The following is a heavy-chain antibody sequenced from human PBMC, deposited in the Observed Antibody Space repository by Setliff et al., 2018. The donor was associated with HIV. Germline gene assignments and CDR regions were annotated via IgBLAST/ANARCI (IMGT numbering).Heavy chain of an antibody. V-gene: IGHV4-34*01. D-gene: IGHD6-19*01. CDR2: IDHTGSA. CDR1: GGSFSAYY. CDR3: ARGPRVSAAVVETPSAY. Sequence: SETLSLTCAVSGGSFSAYYWTWIRQSPHKGLEWVGEIDHTGSAYYNPSLTSRVTISVDTSKNRFSLELSSVTAADTALYYCARGPRVSAAVVETPSAYWGQGTRVTVCS. J-gene: IGHJ4*02.